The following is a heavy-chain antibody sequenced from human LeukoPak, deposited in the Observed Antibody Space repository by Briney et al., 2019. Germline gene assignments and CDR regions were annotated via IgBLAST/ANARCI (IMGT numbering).Heavy chain of an antibody. Sequence: KPSETLSLTCAVSGGSISSSSSICWTWVRQPPGKGLEWIGEIYHSGATNYNPSLKSRVTMLLDKSKNQFSLKLNSVTPADTAVYYCARNGGNSDYDYWGQGTLVTVSS. D-gene: IGHD4-23*01. CDR1: GGSISSSSSIC. CDR3: ARNGGNSDYDY. CDR2: IYHSGAT. J-gene: IGHJ4*02. V-gene: IGHV4-4*02.